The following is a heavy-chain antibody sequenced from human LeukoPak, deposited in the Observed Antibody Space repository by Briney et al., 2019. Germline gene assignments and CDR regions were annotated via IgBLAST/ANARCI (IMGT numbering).Heavy chain of an antibody. CDR1: GYSISSGYY. J-gene: IGHJ5*02. CDR3: ARAQHDYGDYPHDA. V-gene: IGHV4-38-2*02. CDR2: IYHSGAT. D-gene: IGHD4-17*01. Sequence: PSETLSLTCTVSGYSISSGYYWGWIRHPPGKGLEWIGSIYHSGATYYNPSLKSRLTMSVDTSKNHFSLKLNSVTAADTAVYYCARAQHDYGDYPHDAWGQGALVTVSS.